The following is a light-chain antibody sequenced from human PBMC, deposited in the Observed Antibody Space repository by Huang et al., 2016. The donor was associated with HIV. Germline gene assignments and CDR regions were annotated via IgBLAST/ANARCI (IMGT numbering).Light chain of an antibody. CDR3: QRYNDWLSLT. J-gene: IGKJ4*01. CDR1: QRVGSN. V-gene: IGKV3-15*01. Sequence: EVVMTQSPATLSVSPGERATLSCRASQRVGSNLAWYQQRPGQAPRLLIYGASRRATGVPVRFSGSGSGTDFTLTISSLQSEEFAIYYCQRYNDWLSLTFGGGTRVEI. CDR2: GAS.